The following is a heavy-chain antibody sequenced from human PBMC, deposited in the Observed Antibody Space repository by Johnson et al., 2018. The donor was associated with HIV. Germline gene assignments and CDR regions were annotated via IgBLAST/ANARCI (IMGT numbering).Heavy chain of an antibody. V-gene: IGHV3-66*02. Sequence: VQLVESGGGLVQPGRSLRLSCAVSGFTVNGNYMSWVRQAPGKGLEWVSVIYSGDTTYYADSVKGRFTIPRDTSKNTLYLQMNSLRPEDTAVYYCAREGRHYYDSSGHAFDIWGQGTVVTVSS. J-gene: IGHJ3*02. CDR3: AREGRHYYDSSGHAFDI. CDR1: GFTVNGNY. D-gene: IGHD3-22*01. CDR2: IYSGDTT.